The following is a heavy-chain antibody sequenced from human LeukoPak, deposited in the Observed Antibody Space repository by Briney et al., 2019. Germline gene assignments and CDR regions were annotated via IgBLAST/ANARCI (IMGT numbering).Heavy chain of an antibody. Sequence: SETLSLTCTVSGGSISTYYWSWIRQPPGKGLEWIGYIYYSGSTNYNPSLKSRVTISVDTSKNQFSLKLSSVTAADTAVYYCARVSSYSGSYFDFDHWGQGTLVTVSS. CDR2: IYYSGST. CDR3: ARVSSYSGSYFDFDH. J-gene: IGHJ4*02. V-gene: IGHV4-59*01. CDR1: GGSISTYY. D-gene: IGHD1-26*01.